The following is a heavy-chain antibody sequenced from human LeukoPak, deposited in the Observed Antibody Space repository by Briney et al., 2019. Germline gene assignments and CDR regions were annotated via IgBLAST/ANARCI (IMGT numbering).Heavy chain of an antibody. J-gene: IGHJ4*02. CDR2: IYYSGST. CDR1: GGSISSGGYY. D-gene: IGHD2-15*01. V-gene: IGHV4-31*03. CDR3: ARGRARGYCSGGSCYKALDY. Sequence: SETLSLTCTVSGGSISSGGYYWSWIRQHPGTGLEWIGYIYYSGSTYYNPSLKSRVTISVDTSKNQFSLKLSSVTAADTAVYYCARGRARGYCSGGSCYKALDYWGQGTLVTVSS.